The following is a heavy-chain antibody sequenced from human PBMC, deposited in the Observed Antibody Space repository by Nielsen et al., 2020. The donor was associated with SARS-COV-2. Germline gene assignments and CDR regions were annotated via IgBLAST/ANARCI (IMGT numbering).Heavy chain of an antibody. V-gene: IGHV4-34*01. CDR3: ARGRTMVRVVRGVAGRFGP. J-gene: IGHJ5*02. CDR2: INHSGST. Sequence: PGKGLEWIGEINHSGSTNYNPSLKSRVTISVDTSKNRFSLKLSSVTAADTAVYYCARGRTMVRVVRGVAGRFGPWGQGTLVTVSS. D-gene: IGHD3-10*01.